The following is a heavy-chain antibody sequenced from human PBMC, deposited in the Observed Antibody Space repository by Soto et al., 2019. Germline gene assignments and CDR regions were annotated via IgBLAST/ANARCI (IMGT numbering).Heavy chain of an antibody. Sequence: QVQLVQSRAELKKPGSSVKVSCKASGDTFSGYPINWVRQAPGEGLEWMGRIIPVFGTTNDAQRFEGRVTFTADESTNTAYMELRGLLSEDTAVYYCARDGGFGELKYWGPGTLVTVSS. J-gene: IGHJ4*02. CDR1: GDTFSGYP. V-gene: IGHV1-69*18. CDR2: IIPVFGTT. CDR3: ARDGGFGELKY. D-gene: IGHD3-10*01.